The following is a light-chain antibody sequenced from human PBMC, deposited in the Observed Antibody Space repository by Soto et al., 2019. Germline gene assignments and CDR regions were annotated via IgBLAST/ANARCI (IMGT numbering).Light chain of an antibody. V-gene: IGKV3-11*01. CDR3: LQRADWPLT. CDR2: DAS. Sequence: EIVLTQSPATLSLSPGERGTLSCRASQNIDTYLDWYQQKHGQSPRXIIFDASSRATGTPARFSGSGSGTDFTLTISSLEPEDFELYHCLQRADWPLTFGPGTKVDIK. J-gene: IGKJ3*01. CDR1: QNIDTY.